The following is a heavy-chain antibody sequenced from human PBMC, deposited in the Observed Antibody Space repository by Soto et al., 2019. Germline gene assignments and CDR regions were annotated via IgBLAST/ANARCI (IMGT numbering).Heavy chain of an antibody. CDR2: IYYSGST. CDR1: GGSISSGGYY. CDR3: AREGDAEGGNWSDP. J-gene: IGHJ5*02. D-gene: IGHD2-21*02. V-gene: IGHV4-31*03. Sequence: QVQLQESGPGLVKPSQTLSLTCTVSGGSISSGGYYWSWIRQHPGKGLEWIGYIYYSGSTYYNPSLNSRVTIPVDTSKNQFPLKLSSVTAADTAVYYCAREGDAEGGNWSDPWGQGTLVTVSS.